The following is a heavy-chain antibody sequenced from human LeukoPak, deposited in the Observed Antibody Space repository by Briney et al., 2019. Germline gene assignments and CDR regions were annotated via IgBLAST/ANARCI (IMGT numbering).Heavy chain of an antibody. CDR1: GGSFSGYY. D-gene: IGHD1-26*01. CDR3: ARFREWELLGYFDL. Sequence: SETLSLTCAVYGGSFSGYYWSWIRQPPGKGLEWIGEINHSGSTNYNPSLKSRVTISVDTSKNQFSLKLSSVTAADTAVYYCARFREWELLGYFDLWGRGTLVTVSS. V-gene: IGHV4-34*09. CDR2: INHSGST. J-gene: IGHJ2*01.